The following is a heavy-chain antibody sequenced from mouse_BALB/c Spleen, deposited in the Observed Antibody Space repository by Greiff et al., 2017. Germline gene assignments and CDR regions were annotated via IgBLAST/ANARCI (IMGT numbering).Heavy chain of an antibody. V-gene: IGHV5-9*03. CDR3: ARYWTARATYFDY. J-gene: IGHJ2*01. Sequence: EVQRVESGGGLVKPGGSLKLSCAASGFTFSSYTMSWVRQTPEKRLEWVATISSGGGNTYYPDSVKGRFTISRDNAKNNLYLQMSSLRSEDTALYYCARYWTARATYFDYWGQGTTLTVSS. CDR2: ISSGGGNT. D-gene: IGHD3-2*01. CDR1: GFTFSSYT.